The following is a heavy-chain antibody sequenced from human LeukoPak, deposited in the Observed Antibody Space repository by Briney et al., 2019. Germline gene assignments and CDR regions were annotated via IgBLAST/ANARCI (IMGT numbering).Heavy chain of an antibody. CDR2: IYYSGST. Sequence: PSETLSLTCTGSGGSISSSSYYWGWIRQPPGKGLEWIGSIYYSGSTYYNPSLKSRVTISVDTSKNQFSLKLSSVTAADTAVYYCARERRDGYNYDYWGQGTLVTVSS. CDR1: GGSISSSSYY. J-gene: IGHJ4*02. CDR3: ARERRDGYNYDY. D-gene: IGHD5-24*01. V-gene: IGHV4-39*07.